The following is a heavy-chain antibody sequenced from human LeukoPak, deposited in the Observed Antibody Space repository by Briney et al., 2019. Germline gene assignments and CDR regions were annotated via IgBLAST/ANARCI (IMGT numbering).Heavy chain of an antibody. J-gene: IGHJ6*03. D-gene: IGHD3-22*01. V-gene: IGHV4-34*01. CDR2: INHSGST. CDR3: ARQSPYYESSGYYPQLMDV. CDR1: GGSFSGYY. Sequence: PSETQSLTCAVYGGSFSGYYWSWIRQPPGKGLEWIGEINHSGSTNYNPSLKSRVTISVDTSKNQFSLKLSSVTAADTAVYYCARQSPYYESSGYYPQLMDVWGKGTTVTISS.